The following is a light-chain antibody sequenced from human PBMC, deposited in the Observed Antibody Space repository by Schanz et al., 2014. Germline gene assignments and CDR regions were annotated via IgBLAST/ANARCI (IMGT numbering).Light chain of an antibody. CDR2: EGS. V-gene: IGLV2-14*02. J-gene: IGLJ1*01. CDR1: SSDVGSYNF. CDR3: TSYTSSNSDV. Sequence: QSALTQPASVSGSPGQSITISCTGTSSDVGSYNFVSWYQQHPGKAPKLMIYEGSKRPSGVSNRFSGSKSGNTASLTISGLQAEDEADYYCTSYTSSNSDVFGTGTKLTVL.